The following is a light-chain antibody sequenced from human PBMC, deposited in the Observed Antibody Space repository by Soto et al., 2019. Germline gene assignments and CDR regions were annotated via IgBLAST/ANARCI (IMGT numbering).Light chain of an antibody. CDR3: QVWDSDSDHHV. CDR2: YDT. J-gene: IGLJ1*01. V-gene: IGLV3-21*04. Sequence: SYELTQPPSVSVAPGKTATITCGGDNIGGKTVHWYQQKPGQAPVLIIYYDTHRPSGIPARFSGSNSGSTATLTISRVEAGDEADYYCQVWDSDSDHHVFGTGTKLTVL. CDR1: NIGGKT.